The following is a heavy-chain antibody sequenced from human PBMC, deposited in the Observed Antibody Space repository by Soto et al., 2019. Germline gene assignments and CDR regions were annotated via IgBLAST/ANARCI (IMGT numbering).Heavy chain of an antibody. CDR3: ARDSVIGYYYYGMDV. CDR1: GFTVSSNY. J-gene: IGHJ6*02. Sequence: GGSLRLSCAASGFTVSSNYMSWVRQAPGKGLEWVSVIYSGGSTYYADSVKGRFTISRDNSKNTLYLQMNSLRAEDTAVYYCARDSVIGYYYYGMDVWGQGTTVTVSS. V-gene: IGHV3-53*01. CDR2: IYSGGST.